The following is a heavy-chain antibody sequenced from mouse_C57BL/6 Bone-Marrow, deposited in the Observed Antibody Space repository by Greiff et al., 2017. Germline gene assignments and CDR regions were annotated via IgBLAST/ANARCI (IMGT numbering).Heavy chain of an antibody. CDR2: ISNGGGST. J-gene: IGHJ4*01. CDR1: GFTFSDYY. D-gene: IGHD2-1*01. Sequence: EVKLVESGGGLVQPGGSLKLSCAASGFTFSDYYMYWVRQTPEKRLEWVAYISNGGGSTYYPDTVKGRFTISRDNAKKTLYLQMSRLKSEDTAMYYCARHLLWNAMDYWGQGTSVTVSS. V-gene: IGHV5-12*01. CDR3: ARHLLWNAMDY.